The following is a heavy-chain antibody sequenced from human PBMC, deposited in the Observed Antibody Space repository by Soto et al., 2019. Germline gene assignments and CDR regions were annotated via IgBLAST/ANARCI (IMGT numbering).Heavy chain of an antibody. CDR2: ISGSGGST. CDR1: GFTFSSYA. J-gene: IGHJ4*02. D-gene: IGHD2-15*01. V-gene: IGHV3-23*01. CDR3: AKGPGVVVAATHSDY. Sequence: PGGSLRLSCAASGFTFSSYAMSWVRQAPGKGLEWVSAISGSGGSTYYADSVKGRFTISRDNSKNTLYLQMNSLRAEDTAVYYCAKGPGVVVAATHSDYWGQGTLVTVSS.